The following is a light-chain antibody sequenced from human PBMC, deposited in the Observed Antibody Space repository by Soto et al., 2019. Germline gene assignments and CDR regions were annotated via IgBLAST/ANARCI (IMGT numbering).Light chain of an antibody. CDR2: AAS. CDR1: QSVTLD. CDR3: QQYNHLES. V-gene: IGKV3-15*01. J-gene: IGKJ4*01. Sequence: EILMTHTSATLSVSPGGSATLSCRASQSVTLDLAWYQQRPGQAPRLLIYAASTRATGVPARFSGSGSGTEFTLTISSLESEDFAVYYCQQYNHLESFGGGTKVDIK.